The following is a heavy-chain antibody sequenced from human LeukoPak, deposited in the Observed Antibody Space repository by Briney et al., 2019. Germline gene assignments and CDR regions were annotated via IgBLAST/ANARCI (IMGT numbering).Heavy chain of an antibody. CDR1: GFTFSSYS. Sequence: GGSLRLSCAASGFTFSSYSMNWVRQAPGKGLEWVSSISSSSSYIYYADSVKGRFTISRDNSKNTLYLQMNSLRAEDTAVYYCAKDAYYYDSSGYSVVAFDIWGQGTMVTVSS. CDR3: AKDAYYYDSSGYSVVAFDI. CDR2: ISSSSSYI. J-gene: IGHJ3*02. D-gene: IGHD3-22*01. V-gene: IGHV3-21*04.